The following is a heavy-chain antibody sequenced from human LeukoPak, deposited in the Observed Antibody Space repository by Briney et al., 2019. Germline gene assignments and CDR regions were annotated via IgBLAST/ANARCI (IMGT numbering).Heavy chain of an antibody. Sequence: PGGSLRLSCAASGFTFSIYAMNRVRQASGKGLEWVGRIRSTANGYATAYAASVKGRFTISRDDSKNTAYLQMDSLKTEDTAVYYCTGNYYGSGSYADFDYWGQGTLVTVSS. CDR1: GFTFSIYA. CDR3: TGNYYGSGSYADFDY. V-gene: IGHV3-73*01. CDR2: IRSTANGYAT. D-gene: IGHD3-10*01. J-gene: IGHJ4*02.